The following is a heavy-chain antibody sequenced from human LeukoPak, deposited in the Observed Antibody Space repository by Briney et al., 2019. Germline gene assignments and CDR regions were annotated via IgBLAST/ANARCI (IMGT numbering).Heavy chain of an antibody. D-gene: IGHD3-22*01. CDR3: ARRTNDYDSSGLDY. CDR2: IYDSGST. V-gene: IGHV4-59*08. CDR1: GGSISSYY. J-gene: IGHJ4*02. Sequence: TSQTLSLTCTVSGGSISSYYWSWIRQPPGKGLEWIGYIYDSGSTNYNPSLKSRVTISVDTSKNQFSLKLSSVTAADTAVYYCARRTNDYDSSGLDYWGQGTLVTVSS.